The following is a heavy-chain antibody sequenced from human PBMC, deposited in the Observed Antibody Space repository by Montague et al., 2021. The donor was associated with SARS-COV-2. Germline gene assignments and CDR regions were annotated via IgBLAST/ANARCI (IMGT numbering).Heavy chain of an antibody. V-gene: IGHV4-34*01. Sequence: SETLSLTCAVNGGSFSGYYWSWIRQPPGNGLEWIGEINHSGSTNYNPSLKSRVTISVDTSKNQFSLKLTSVTAADTAVYYCAGGRLYYYGSGSARNYYYYGMDVWGQGTTVTVSS. CDR3: AGGRLYYYGSGSARNYYYYGMDV. J-gene: IGHJ6*02. CDR1: GGSFSGYY. D-gene: IGHD3-10*01. CDR2: INHSGST.